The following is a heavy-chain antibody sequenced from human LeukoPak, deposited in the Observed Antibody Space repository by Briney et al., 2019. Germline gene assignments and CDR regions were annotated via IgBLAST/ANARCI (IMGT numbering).Heavy chain of an antibody. CDR2: VSYDGKNT. Sequence: GGSLRLSCAASGFTFRNYGMHWVRQAPGKGLEWVAVVSYDGKNTYYVDSVKGRFTVSRDNSKNTLYLQMNRLRVEDTAVYYCANLRGNNWYIEYWGQGTLVTGSS. V-gene: IGHV3-30*18. CDR3: ANLRGNNWYIEY. CDR1: GFTFRNYG. D-gene: IGHD1-1*01. J-gene: IGHJ4*02.